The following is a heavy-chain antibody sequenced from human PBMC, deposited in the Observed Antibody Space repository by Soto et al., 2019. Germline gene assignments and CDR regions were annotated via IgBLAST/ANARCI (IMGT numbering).Heavy chain of an antibody. CDR2: ISYDGSNK. D-gene: IGHD5-18*01. CDR3: AKDLDTAMGFFDY. Sequence: PGGSLRLSCAASGFTFSSYGMHWVRQAPGKGLEWVAVISYDGSNKYYADSVKGRFTISRDNSKNTLYLQMNSLRAEDTAVYYCAKDLDTAMGFFDYWGQGTLVTVSS. J-gene: IGHJ4*02. V-gene: IGHV3-30*18. CDR1: GFTFSSYG.